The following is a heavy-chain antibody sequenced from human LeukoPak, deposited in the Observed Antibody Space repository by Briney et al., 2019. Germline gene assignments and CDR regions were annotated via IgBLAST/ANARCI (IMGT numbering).Heavy chain of an antibody. D-gene: IGHD4-17*01. CDR1: GYTLTELS. J-gene: IGHJ4*02. Sequence: ASVKVSCKVSGYTLTELSMHWVRQAPGKGLEWMGGFDPEDGETIYAQKFQGRATMTEDTSTDTAYMELGSLRSEDTAVYYCATDRGNYGDRRGWRGSLYYFDYRGQGTLVTVSS. V-gene: IGHV1-24*01. CDR3: ATDRGNYGDRRGWRGSLYYFDY. CDR2: FDPEDGET.